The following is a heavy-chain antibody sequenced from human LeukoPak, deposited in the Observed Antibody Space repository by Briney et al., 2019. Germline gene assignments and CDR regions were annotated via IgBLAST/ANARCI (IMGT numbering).Heavy chain of an antibody. D-gene: IGHD3-10*01. V-gene: IGHV3-7*01. J-gene: IGHJ3*02. CDR3: ARDRDTELPANDAFDI. Sequence: GGSLRLSCAASGFTFSSYAMSWVRQAPGKGLEWVANIKQDGSEKYYVDSVKGRFTISRDNAKNSLYLQMNSLRAEDTAVYYCARDRDTELPANDAFDIWGQGTMVTVSS. CDR1: GFTFSSYA. CDR2: IKQDGSEK.